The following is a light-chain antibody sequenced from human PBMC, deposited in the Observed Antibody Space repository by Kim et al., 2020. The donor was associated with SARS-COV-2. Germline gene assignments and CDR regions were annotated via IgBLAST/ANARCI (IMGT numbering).Light chain of an antibody. V-gene: IGKV1-39*01. CDR1: QTISTS. CDR3: QHTHTTPYN. Sequence: ASIGDRVTISCRASQTISTSLKWYQQKPGAAPRLLIADASKLQRGVPSRFSGSGSVTDFTLTITGLRVDDFATYYCQHTHTTPYNFGQGTKVDIK. CDR2: DAS. J-gene: IGKJ2*01.